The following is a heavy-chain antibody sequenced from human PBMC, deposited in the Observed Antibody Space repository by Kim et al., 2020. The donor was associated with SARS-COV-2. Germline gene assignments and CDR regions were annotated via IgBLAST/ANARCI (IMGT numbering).Heavy chain of an antibody. CDR2: ISGSGGST. D-gene: IGHD6-13*01. J-gene: IGHJ6*02. CDR1: GFTFSSYA. Sequence: GGSLRLSCAASGFTFSSYAMSWVRQAPGKGLEWVSAISGSGGSTYYADSVKGRFTISRDNSKNTLYLQMNSLRAEDTAVYYCAKDHSSSWYFYYYYGLDVGGQGNTVTVSS. CDR3: AKDHSSSWYFYYYYGLDV. V-gene: IGHV3-23*01.